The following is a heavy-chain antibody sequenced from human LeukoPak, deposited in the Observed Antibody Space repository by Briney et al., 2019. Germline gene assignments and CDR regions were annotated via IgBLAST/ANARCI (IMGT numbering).Heavy chain of an antibody. V-gene: IGHV3-21*01. Sequence: GGSLRLSCAASGFTFSSYSMNWVRQAPGKGLEWVSSISSSSSYIYYADSVKGRFTISRDNAKNSLYLQMNSLRAEDTAVYYCAREPPIAATPGGIFDYYYGMDVWGQGTTVTVSS. J-gene: IGHJ6*02. CDR3: AREPPIAATPGGIFDYYYGMDV. D-gene: IGHD2-15*01. CDR1: GFTFSSYS. CDR2: ISSSSSYI.